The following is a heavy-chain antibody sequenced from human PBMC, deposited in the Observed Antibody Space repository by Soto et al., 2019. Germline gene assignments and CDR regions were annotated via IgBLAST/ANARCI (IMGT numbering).Heavy chain of an antibody. Sequence: PGGSLRLSCAASGFTFSSYWMHWVRQAPGKGLVWVSRINSDGSSTSYADSVKGRFTISRDNAKNTLYLQMNSLRAEDTAVYYCARDQGEDYYDSSGPCGYWGQGTLVNVSS. D-gene: IGHD3-22*01. CDR3: ARDQGEDYYDSSGPCGY. CDR1: GFTFSSYW. V-gene: IGHV3-74*01. J-gene: IGHJ4*02. CDR2: INSDGSST.